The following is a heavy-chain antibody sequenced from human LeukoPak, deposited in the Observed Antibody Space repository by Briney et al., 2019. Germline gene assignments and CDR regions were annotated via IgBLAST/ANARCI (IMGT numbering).Heavy chain of an antibody. CDR3: ASTGSQIPY. J-gene: IGHJ4*02. D-gene: IGHD2-15*01. CDR2: ISSDGSNK. CDR1: GFTFSSYT. Sequence: GGSLRLSCAASGFTFSSYTMHWVRQAPGKGLEWLAVISSDGSNKYYADSVKGRFTISRDNSKNTLYLQMNSLRAEDTAVYYCASTGSQIPYWGQGTLVTVSS. V-gene: IGHV3-30-3*01.